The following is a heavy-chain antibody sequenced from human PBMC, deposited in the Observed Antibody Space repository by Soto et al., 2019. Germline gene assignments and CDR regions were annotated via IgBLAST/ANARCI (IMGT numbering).Heavy chain of an antibody. J-gene: IGHJ1*01. CDR3: ARDHPPYCSGTCCYSADYLQV. Sequence: SETLSLTCAVSGGSISSYHWTWIRQSPGKGLEYIGYIYNSGSPNYNPSLKSRATISVDTSKNQFSLKLSSVTAADTAMYYCARDHPPYCSGTCCYSADYLQVWGQGTQVTVSS. D-gene: IGHD2-15*01. CDR2: IYNSGSP. CDR1: GGSISSYH. V-gene: IGHV4-59*01.